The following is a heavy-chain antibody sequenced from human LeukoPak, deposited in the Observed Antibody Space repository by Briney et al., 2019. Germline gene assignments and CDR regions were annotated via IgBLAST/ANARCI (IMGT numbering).Heavy chain of an antibody. CDR1: GFTFSRYG. CDR3: AKGSSQLWFPYFDY. D-gene: IGHD5-18*01. CDR2: ISYDGSNK. V-gene: IGHV3-30*18. Sequence: GRSLRLSCAASGFTFSRYGIHWVRQAPGKGLEWVAVISYDGSNKYYADPVKGRFTISRDNSKNTLYLQMNSLRAEDTAVYYCAKGSSQLWFPYFDYWGQGTLVTVSS. J-gene: IGHJ4*02.